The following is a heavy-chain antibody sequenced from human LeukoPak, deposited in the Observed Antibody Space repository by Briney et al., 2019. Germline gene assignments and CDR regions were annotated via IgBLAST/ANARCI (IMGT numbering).Heavy chain of an antibody. J-gene: IGHJ4*02. V-gene: IGHV4-39*02. CDR3: ARLGYCSSASCGPLDY. CDR1: GGSISSSGYY. D-gene: IGHD2-2*01. Sequence: PSETLSLTCTVSGGSISSSGYYWGWTRQPPGKGLEWIENIYYSGSTYYNPSLKSRVTIPVDTSKNHFSLKLNSVTAADTALYYCARLGYCSSASCGPLDYWGQGTLVTVSS. CDR2: IYYSGST.